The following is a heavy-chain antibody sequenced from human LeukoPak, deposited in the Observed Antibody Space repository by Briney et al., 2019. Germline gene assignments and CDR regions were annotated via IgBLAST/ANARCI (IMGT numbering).Heavy chain of an antibody. Sequence: PSETLSLTCAVYGGSFSGYYWSWIRQPPGKGLEWIGEINHSGSTNYNPSLKSRVTISVDTSKNQFSLKLSSVTAADTAVYYCARRLGGIGAFDIWGQGTMVTVSS. CDR1: GGSFSGYY. J-gene: IGHJ3*02. CDR3: ARRLGGIGAFDI. CDR2: INHSGST. V-gene: IGHV4-34*01. D-gene: IGHD2-15*01.